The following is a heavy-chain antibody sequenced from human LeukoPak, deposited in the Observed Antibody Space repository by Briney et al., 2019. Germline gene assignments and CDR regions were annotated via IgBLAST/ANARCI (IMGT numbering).Heavy chain of an antibody. J-gene: IGHJ5*02. CDR2: ISYDGSKK. V-gene: IGHV3-30*01. CDR3: ARDASVVVVSAYNWFAP. D-gene: IGHD2-21*01. Sequence: GGSLRLSCAASGFTFSNFPMHWVRQAPGKGLEWVAFISYDGSKKYYADSVKDRFTISRDNSKNTLYLQMNSLRAEDTALYYCARDASVVVVSAYNWFAPWGQGTLVTVSS. CDR1: GFTFSNFP.